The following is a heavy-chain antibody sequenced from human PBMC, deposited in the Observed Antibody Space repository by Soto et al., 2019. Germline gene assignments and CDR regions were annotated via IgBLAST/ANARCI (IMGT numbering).Heavy chain of an antibody. V-gene: IGHV3-30-3*01. J-gene: IGHJ6*02. CDR1: GFTFSSYA. CDR3: ARPKNVLLWFGELGGMDV. Sequence: GGSLRLSCAASGFTFSSYAMHWVRQAPGKGLEWVAVISYDGSNKYYADSVKGRFTISRDNSKNTLYLQMNSLRAEDTAVYYCARPKNVLLWFGELGGMDVWGQGTTVTVSS. D-gene: IGHD3-10*01. CDR2: ISYDGSNK.